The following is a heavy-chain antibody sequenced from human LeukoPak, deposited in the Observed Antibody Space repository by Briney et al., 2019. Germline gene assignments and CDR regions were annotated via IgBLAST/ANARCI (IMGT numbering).Heavy chain of an antibody. CDR3: SRCQSGSGWFDY. J-gene: IGHJ4*02. CDR1: RFTVSSNY. Sequence: PGASLRLSCASSRFTVSSNYMSSVRQAPGNGLEWDSVTYSGGSTYYADSLKARFTNSRHNSKNTLYLQMHTLRPEDTAVYYCSRCQSGSGWFDYWGQGTLVTVSS. D-gene: IGHD6-19*01. CDR2: TYSGGST. V-gene: IGHV3-66*01.